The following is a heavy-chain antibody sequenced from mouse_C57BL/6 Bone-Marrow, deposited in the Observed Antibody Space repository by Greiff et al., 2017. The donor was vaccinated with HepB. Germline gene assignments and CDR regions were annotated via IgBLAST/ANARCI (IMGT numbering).Heavy chain of an antibody. CDR2: ISSGGSYT. D-gene: IGHD1-1*01. Sequence: EVQRVESGGDLVKPGGSLKLSCAASGFTFSSYGMSWVRQTPDKRLEWVATISSGGSYTYYPDSVKGRFTISRDNAKNTLYLQMSSLKSEDTAMYYCASPLITTVVAFYAMDYWGQGTSVTVSS. J-gene: IGHJ4*01. V-gene: IGHV5-6*01. CDR3: ASPLITTVVAFYAMDY. CDR1: GFTFSSYG.